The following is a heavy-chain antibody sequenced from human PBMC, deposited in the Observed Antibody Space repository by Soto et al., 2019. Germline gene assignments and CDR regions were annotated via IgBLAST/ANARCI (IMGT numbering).Heavy chain of an antibody. CDR2: IYYSGST. CDR1: GGSISSYY. J-gene: IGHJ4*02. V-gene: IGHV4-59*08. Sequence: SETLSLTCTVSGGSISSYYWSWIRQPPGKGLEWIGYIYYSGSTNYNPSLKSRVTISVDTSKNQFSLKLSSVTAADTAVYYCARSNHAGDGLDYWGQGTLVTVSS. D-gene: IGHD3-10*01. CDR3: ARSNHAGDGLDY.